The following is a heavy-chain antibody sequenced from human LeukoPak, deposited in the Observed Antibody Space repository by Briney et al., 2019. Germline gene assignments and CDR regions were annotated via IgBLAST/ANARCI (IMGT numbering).Heavy chain of an antibody. Sequence: SETLSLTCAVYGGSFSGYYWSWIRQPPGKGLEWIGEINNSGSTNYNPSLKSRVTISVDTSKSQFSLKLSSVTAADTAVYYCARGVWYCSGGSCYKYYYYYMDVWGKGTTVTVSS. CDR3: ARGVWYCSGGSCYKYYYYYMDV. J-gene: IGHJ6*03. CDR2: INNSGST. D-gene: IGHD2-15*01. V-gene: IGHV4-34*01. CDR1: GGSFSGYY.